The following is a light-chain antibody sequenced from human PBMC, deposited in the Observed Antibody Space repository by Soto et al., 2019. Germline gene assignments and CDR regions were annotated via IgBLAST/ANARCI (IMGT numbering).Light chain of an antibody. CDR1: SSDVSGYNY. Sequence: QSVLTQPASVSGSPGQSITISCIGTSSDVSGYNYVSWYQHHPGKAPKLMIYDVSNRPSGVSNRFSGSKSGNTASLTISGLQPEDEADYYCNSYTTSNTRQIVFGTGTKVTVL. CDR3: NSYTTSNTRQIV. V-gene: IGLV2-14*03. CDR2: DVS. J-gene: IGLJ1*01.